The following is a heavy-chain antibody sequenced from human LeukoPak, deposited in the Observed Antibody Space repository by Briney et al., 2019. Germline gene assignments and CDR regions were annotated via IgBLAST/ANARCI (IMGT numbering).Heavy chain of an antibody. CDR2: ISSSSSYI. CDR1: GFTFSSYS. J-gene: IGHJ4*02. CDR3: ARGPPAVAGMPTDY. V-gene: IGHV3-21*01. Sequence: GGSLRLSCAASGFTFSSYSMNWARQAPGKGLEWVSSISSSSSYIYYADSVKGRFTISRDNAKNSLYLQMNSLRAEDTAVYYCARGPPAVAGMPTDYWGQGTLVTVSS. D-gene: IGHD6-19*01.